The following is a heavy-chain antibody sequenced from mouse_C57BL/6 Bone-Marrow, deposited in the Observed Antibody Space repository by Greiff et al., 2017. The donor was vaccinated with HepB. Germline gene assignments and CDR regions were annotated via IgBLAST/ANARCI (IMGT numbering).Heavy chain of an antibody. V-gene: IGHV1-69*01. J-gene: IGHJ4*01. Sequence: QVQLKESGAELVMPGASVKLSCKASGYTFTSYWMHWVKQRPGQGLEWIGEIDPSDSYTNYNQKFKGKSTLTVDKSSSTAYMQLSSLTSEDSAVYYCATTVVATDYAMDYWGQGTSVTVSS. D-gene: IGHD1-1*01. CDR1: GYTFTSYW. CDR2: IDPSDSYT. CDR3: ATTVVATDYAMDY.